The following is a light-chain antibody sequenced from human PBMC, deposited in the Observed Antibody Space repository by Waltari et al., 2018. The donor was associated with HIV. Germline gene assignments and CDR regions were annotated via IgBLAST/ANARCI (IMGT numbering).Light chain of an antibody. CDR2: LAS. J-gene: IGKJ3*01. CDR3: LQSLHTPRFS. Sequence: DIVLTQSPLSLPVTPGESASLSCRASQSLLRNDGNNYLDWYVQQPGRSPQLLVYLASRQTSGVPERFSGTGSGTNFTLKIGRVEAADVGTYYCLQSLHTPRFSFGPGTRVDI. CDR1: QSLLRNDGNNY. V-gene: IGKV2-28*01.